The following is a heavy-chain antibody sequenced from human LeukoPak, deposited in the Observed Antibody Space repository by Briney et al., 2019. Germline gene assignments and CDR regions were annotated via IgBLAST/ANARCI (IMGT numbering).Heavy chain of an antibody. V-gene: IGHV4-39*07. J-gene: IGHJ4*02. Sequence: SETLSLTCTVSGGSISSSSNHWGWIRQPPGKGPEWIGSIYYTGNTYYNPSLKSRVTISVDTSKNQFSLKLSSVTAADTAVYYCARPRKYYYGSGSYYDYWGQGTLVTVSS. D-gene: IGHD3-10*01. CDR2: IYYTGNT. CDR3: ARPRKYYYGSGSYYDY. CDR1: GGSISSSSNH.